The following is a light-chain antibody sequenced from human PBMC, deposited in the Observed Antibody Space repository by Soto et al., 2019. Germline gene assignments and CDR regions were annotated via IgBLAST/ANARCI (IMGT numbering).Light chain of an antibody. V-gene: IGKV3-20*01. CDR1: QSVSTTF. J-gene: IGKJ1*01. CDR3: QQYGSSPWT. Sequence: EIVLTQSPGTLSLSTGERATLSCRASQSVSTTFLAWYQQKPGQAPRLLIYGASSRATGIPDRFSGSGSGTDFTLTISRLELEDFAVYYCQQYGSSPWTIGQGTKVEIK. CDR2: GAS.